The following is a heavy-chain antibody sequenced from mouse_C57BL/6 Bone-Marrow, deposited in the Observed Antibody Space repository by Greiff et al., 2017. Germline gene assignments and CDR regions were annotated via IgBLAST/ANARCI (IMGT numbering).Heavy chain of an antibody. CDR2: ISSGGDYI. J-gene: IGHJ1*03. CDR1: GFTFSSYA. CDR3: TSSKEVYYYGSSYFLYWYFDV. V-gene: IGHV5-9-1*02. Sequence: EVQRVESGEGLVKPGGSLKLSCAASGFTFSSYAMSWVRQTPEKRLEWVAYISSGGDYIYYADTVKGRFTISRDNARNTLYLQMGSLKSEDTAMYYCTSSKEVYYYGSSYFLYWYFDVWGTGTTVTVSS. D-gene: IGHD1-1*01.